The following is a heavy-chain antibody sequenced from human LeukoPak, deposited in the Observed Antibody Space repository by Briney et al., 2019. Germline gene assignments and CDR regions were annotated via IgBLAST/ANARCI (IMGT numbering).Heavy chain of an antibody. CDR1: GFTFSSYG. Sequence: GGSLRLSCAVSGFTFSSYGMHWVRQAPGKGLEWVAVIWYDGSNKYYADSVKGRFTISRDNSKNTLYLQMNSLRAEDTAVYYCARSPRGSPFDYWGQGTLVTVSS. J-gene: IGHJ4*02. V-gene: IGHV3-33*01. CDR2: IWYDGSNK. D-gene: IGHD3-16*01. CDR3: ARSPRGSPFDY.